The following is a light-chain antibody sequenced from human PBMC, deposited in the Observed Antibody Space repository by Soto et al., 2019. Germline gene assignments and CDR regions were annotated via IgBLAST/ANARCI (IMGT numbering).Light chain of an antibody. CDR3: SAYTVSRTYV. J-gene: IGLJ1*01. CDR2: GVT. V-gene: IGLV2-14*01. CDR1: SSDIGAYNY. Sequence: QSVLTQPASVSGSPGQSITISCTGTSSDIGAYNYVSWYQQYPGKAPKLMIYGVTNRPSGVSNRFSGSKTGNTASLTISGLQGEDEADYYCSAYTVSRTYVYGTGTKVTVL.